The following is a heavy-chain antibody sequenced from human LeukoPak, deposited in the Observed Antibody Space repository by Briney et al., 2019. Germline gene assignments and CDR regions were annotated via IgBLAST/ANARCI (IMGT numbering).Heavy chain of an antibody. CDR1: GGTFSSYA. CDR2: IIPIFGTA. CDR3: TLGVDIVVVPAAMGLSPPSYYYYMDV. D-gene: IGHD2-2*03. Sequence: ASVKVSCKASGGTFSSYAISWVRQAPGQGLEWMGGIIPIFGTANYAQKFQGRVTITTDESTSTAYMELSSLRSEDTAMYYCTLGVDIVVVPAAMGLSPPSYYYYMDVWGKGTTVTVSS. J-gene: IGHJ6*03. V-gene: IGHV1-69*05.